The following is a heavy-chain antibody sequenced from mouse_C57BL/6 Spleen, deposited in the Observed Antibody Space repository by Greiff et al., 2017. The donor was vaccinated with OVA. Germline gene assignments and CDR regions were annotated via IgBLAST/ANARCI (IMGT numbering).Heavy chain of an antibody. V-gene: IGHV1-81*01. J-gene: IGHJ3*01. CDR1: GYTFTSYG. Sequence: VKLVESGAELARPGASVKLSCKASGYTFTSYGISWVKQRTGQGLEWIGEIYPRSGNTYYNEKFKGKATLTADKSSSTAYMELRSLTSEDSAVYFCARSLDSSGYEFAYWGQGTLVTVSA. CDR3: ARSLDSSGYEFAY. D-gene: IGHD3-2*02. CDR2: IYPRSGNT.